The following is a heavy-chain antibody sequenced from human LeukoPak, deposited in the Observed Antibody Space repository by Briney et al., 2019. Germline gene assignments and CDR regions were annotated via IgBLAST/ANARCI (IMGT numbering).Heavy chain of an antibody. CDR2: IYSGGST. D-gene: IGHD5-24*01. CDR3: ARDKGRDGYISPLDY. V-gene: IGHV3-53*01. Sequence: GGSLRLSCAASGFTVSSNYMSWVRQAPGKGLEWVSVIYSGGSTYYADSVKGRFTISRDNSKNTLYLQMNSLRAEDTAVYYCARDKGRDGYISPLDYWGQGTLVTVSS. CDR1: GFTVSSNY. J-gene: IGHJ4*02.